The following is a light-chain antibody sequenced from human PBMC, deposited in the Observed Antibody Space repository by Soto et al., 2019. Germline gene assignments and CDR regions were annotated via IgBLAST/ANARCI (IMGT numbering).Light chain of an antibody. CDR3: QQRHNWPIT. V-gene: IGKV3-11*01. CDR2: DTS. CDR1: QTIRGL. J-gene: IGKJ5*01. Sequence: EIVLTQSPATLSLSPGERVTLSCRTSQTIRGLLNWYQQRPGQAPRLLIYDTSNRATDIPARFIGSGSGTDFILTICRLDCEDFGVYFCQQRHNWPITFRQGTRLDI.